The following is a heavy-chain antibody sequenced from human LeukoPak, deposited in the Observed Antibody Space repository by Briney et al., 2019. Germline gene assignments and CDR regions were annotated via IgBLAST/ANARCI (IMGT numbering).Heavy chain of an antibody. D-gene: IGHD3-22*01. CDR2: ISLNSGSI. CDR3: AKDKGRNYYDSSGYDAFDI. J-gene: IGHJ3*02. V-gene: IGHV3-9*01. Sequence: PGGSLRLSCAASGFTFDDYAMHWVRQAPGKGLEWVSGISLNSGSIGYADSVKGRFTISRDNAKNSLYLQMNSLRAEDTALYYCAKDKGRNYYDSSGYDAFDIWGQGTMVTVSS. CDR1: GFTFDDYA.